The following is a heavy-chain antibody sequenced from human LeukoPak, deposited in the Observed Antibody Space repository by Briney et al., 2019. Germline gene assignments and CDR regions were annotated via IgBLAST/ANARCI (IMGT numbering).Heavy chain of an antibody. CDR2: IWYDGSNK. CDR3: ARDTSRYNWNSHLIDY. J-gene: IGHJ4*02. Sequence: GGSLRLSCAASGFTFSSYGMHWVRQAPGKGLEWVAVIWYDGSNKYYADSVKGRFTISRDNSKNTLYLQMNSLRAEDTAVYYCARDTSRYNWNSHLIDYWGQGTLVTVSS. D-gene: IGHD1-7*01. CDR1: GFTFSSYG. V-gene: IGHV3-33*01.